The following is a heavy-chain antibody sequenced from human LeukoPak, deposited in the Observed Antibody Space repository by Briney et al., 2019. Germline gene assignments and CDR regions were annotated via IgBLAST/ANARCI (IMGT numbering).Heavy chain of an antibody. CDR3: VRGGSSVSFDY. CDR1: GFTFSNYW. CDR2: INSDGGNT. D-gene: IGHD3-10*01. V-gene: IGHV3-74*01. Sequence: GGSLGLTCAASGFTFSNYWMHWVRQTPGKGLVWVSRINSDGGNTNYADSVKGRFTVSRDNAKNTLYLQINSLRVEDTALYYCVRGGSSVSFDYWGQGTLVAVSS. J-gene: IGHJ4*02.